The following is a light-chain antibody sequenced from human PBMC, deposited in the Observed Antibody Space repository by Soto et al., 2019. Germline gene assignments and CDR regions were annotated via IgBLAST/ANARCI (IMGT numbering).Light chain of an antibody. Sequence: QSALTQPASVSVSPGQSITISCTGTSSDVGGYNYVSWYQQHPGKAPKLMIYEVSNRPSGVSNRFSGSKSGNTASLTISGLQAEDEADYYCSSYTSSSTLGVFGTGTKVTVL. CDR1: SSDVGGYNY. J-gene: IGLJ1*01. CDR2: EVS. CDR3: SSYTSSSTLGV. V-gene: IGLV2-14*01.